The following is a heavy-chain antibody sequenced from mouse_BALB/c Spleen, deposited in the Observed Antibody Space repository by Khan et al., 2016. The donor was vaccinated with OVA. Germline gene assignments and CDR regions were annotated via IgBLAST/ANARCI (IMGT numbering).Heavy chain of an antibody. V-gene: IGHV3-2*02. D-gene: IGHD3-3*01. CDR1: GYSITSDYV. CDR3: ARGRAY. J-gene: IGHJ3*01. CDR2: IHYSGST. Sequence: EVQLQESGPGLVKPSQSLSLTCTASGYSITSDYVWNWIRQSPGNKQERMGFIHYSGSTSYIPYFKSRITITRDTSNNTFFLHLNSVTSEDTATYYCARGRAYWGQGTLVTVSA.